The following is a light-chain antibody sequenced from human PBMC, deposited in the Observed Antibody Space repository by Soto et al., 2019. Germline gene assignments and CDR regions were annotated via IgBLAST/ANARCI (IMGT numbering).Light chain of an antibody. CDR3: QHYKSYPWT. V-gene: IGKV1-5*03. Sequence: DIQMTQSPATLSAAVGDRVTISCRASQSINMWLAWYQQKPGKAPKFLMYKASNLESGVPSRFSGSGSETEFTLTISRLQPDDFAIYYCQHYKSYPWTFGQGTKADIK. J-gene: IGKJ1*01. CDR1: QSINMW. CDR2: KAS.